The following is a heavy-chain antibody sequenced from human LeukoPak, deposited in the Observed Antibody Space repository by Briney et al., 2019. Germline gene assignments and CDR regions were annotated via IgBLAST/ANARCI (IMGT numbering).Heavy chain of an antibody. D-gene: IGHD2-2*01. CDR3: ATEVDCSTTSCYALGYYGLEV. J-gene: IGHJ6*02. CDR2: ISADNGNT. CDR1: GYTFSSYS. V-gene: IGHV1-18*04. Sequence: ASVKVSCKASGYTFSSYSISWVRQAPGQGLEWMEWISADNGNTKYTQKLQGRVTVTTDTSTSTAYMELRSLRSDDTAVYYCATEVDCSTTSCYALGYYGLEVWGQGTTVIVSS.